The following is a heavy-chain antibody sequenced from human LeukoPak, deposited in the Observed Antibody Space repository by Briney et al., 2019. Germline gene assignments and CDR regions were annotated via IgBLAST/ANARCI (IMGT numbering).Heavy chain of an antibody. D-gene: IGHD6-13*01. J-gene: IGHJ4*02. CDR3: ARDSGIAAPIDY. V-gene: IGHV1-46*01. CDR2: INPSGGST. CDR1: GYTFTSYY. Sequence: ASVKVSCTASGYTFTSYYMHWVRQAPGQGLEWMGIINPSGGSTSYAQKFQGRVTMTRDTSTSTVYMELSSLRSEDTAVYYCARDSGIAAPIDYWGRGTLVTVSS.